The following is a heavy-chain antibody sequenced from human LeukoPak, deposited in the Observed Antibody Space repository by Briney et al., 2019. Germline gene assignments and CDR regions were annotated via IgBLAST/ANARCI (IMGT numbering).Heavy chain of an antibody. CDR2: IIPIFGTA. D-gene: IGHD6-6*01. CDR1: GGTFSSYA. V-gene: IGHV1-69*13. CDR3: ARSGYSSSSRWVGVDY. Sequence: SVKVSCKASGGTFSSYAISWVRQAPGQGLEWMGGIIPIFGTANYAQKFQGRVTITADESTSTAYMELSSLRSEDMAVYYCARSGYSSSSRWVGVDYWGQGTLVTVSS. J-gene: IGHJ4*02.